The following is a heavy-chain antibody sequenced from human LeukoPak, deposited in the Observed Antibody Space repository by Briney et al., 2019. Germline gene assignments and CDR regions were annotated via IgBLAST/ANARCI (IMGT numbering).Heavy chain of an antibody. Sequence: ASETLSLTCAVSGGSISSSNWWSWVRQPPGKGLEWIGEIYHSGSTNYNPSLKSRVTISVDKSKNQFSLKLSSVTAADTAVYYCARDSDYYDSSGYYYPFDYWGQGTLATVSS. CDR2: IYHSGST. CDR3: ARDSDYYDSSGYYYPFDY. D-gene: IGHD3-22*01. J-gene: IGHJ4*02. CDR1: GGSISSSNW. V-gene: IGHV4-4*02.